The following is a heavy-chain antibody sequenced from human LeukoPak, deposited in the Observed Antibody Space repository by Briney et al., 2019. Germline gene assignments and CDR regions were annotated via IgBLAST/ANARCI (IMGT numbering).Heavy chain of an antibody. V-gene: IGHV1-69*05. D-gene: IGHD4-17*01. CDR3: VRDSVTSANY. Sequence: SVKVSCKASGGSFSSYAISWVGQGPGQGLEWMGRIIPFFGTSNYAQKFQGRVTITTDESTTTVYMELSGLRFDDTAIYYCVRDSVTSANYWGQGTQVAVSS. J-gene: IGHJ4*02. CDR2: IIPFFGTS. CDR1: GGSFSSYA.